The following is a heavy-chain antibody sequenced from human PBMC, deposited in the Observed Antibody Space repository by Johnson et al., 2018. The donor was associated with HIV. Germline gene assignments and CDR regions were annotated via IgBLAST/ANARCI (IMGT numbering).Heavy chain of an antibody. CDR2: ISGSGGST. D-gene: IGHD1-1*01. CDR3: AKRTNWNDNGADAFDI. Sequence: VQLVESGGGLIQPGGSLRLSCVASGFTVSTHFMSWVRQAPGKGLEWVSAISGSGGSTYYADSVKGRFTISRDNSKHTLYLQMNSLRAEDTAVYYCAKRTNWNDNGADAFDIWGQGTMVTVSS. CDR1: GFTVSTHF. J-gene: IGHJ3*02. V-gene: IGHV3-23*04.